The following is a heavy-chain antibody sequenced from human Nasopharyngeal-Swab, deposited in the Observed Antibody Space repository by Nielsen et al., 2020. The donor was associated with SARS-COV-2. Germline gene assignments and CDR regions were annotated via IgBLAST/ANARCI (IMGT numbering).Heavy chain of an antibody. CDR3: ARDPSSGWYFTELY. CDR2: ISYDGSNK. V-gene: IGHV3-30*03. J-gene: IGHJ4*02. D-gene: IGHD6-19*01. Sequence: GESLKISCAASGFTFSSYGMHWVRQAPGKGLEWVAVISYDGSNKYYADSVKGRFTISRDNFKNTLYLQMNSLRAEDTAVYYCARDPSSGWYFTELYWGQGTLVTVSS. CDR1: GFTFSSYG.